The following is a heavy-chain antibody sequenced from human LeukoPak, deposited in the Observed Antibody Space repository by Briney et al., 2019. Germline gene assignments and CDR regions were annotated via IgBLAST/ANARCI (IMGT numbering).Heavy chain of an antibody. CDR3: ARNRQWRTFDY. D-gene: IGHD6-19*01. V-gene: IGHV4-59*01. Sequence: PSETLSLTCTVSGGSISSYYWSWIRQPPGKGLEWIGYIYYSGSTNYNPSLKSRVTISVDTSKNQFSLKLSSVTAADTAVYYSARNRQWRTFDYWGQGTLVTVSS. CDR1: GGSISSYY. J-gene: IGHJ4*02. CDR2: IYYSGST.